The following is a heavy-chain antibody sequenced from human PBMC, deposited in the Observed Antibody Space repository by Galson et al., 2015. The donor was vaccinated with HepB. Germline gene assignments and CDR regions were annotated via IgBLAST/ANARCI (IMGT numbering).Heavy chain of an antibody. CDR1: GFTFSSYW. CDR3: ARDGAIGVVVPAATYWYFDL. Sequence: LRLSCAASGFTFSSYWMHWVRQAPGKGLVWVSRINSDGSSTSYADSVKGRFTISRDNAKNTLYLQMNSLRAEDTAVYYCARDGAIGVVVPAATYWYFDLWGRGTLVTVSS. V-gene: IGHV3-74*01. J-gene: IGHJ2*01. D-gene: IGHD2-2*01. CDR2: INSDGSST.